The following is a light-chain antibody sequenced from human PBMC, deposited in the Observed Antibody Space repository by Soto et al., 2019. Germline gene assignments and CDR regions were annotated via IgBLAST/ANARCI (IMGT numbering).Light chain of an antibody. CDR3: SSYTSSSTYV. CDR2: EVT. J-gene: IGLJ1*01. CDR1: ISDVGRFDV. Sequence: ALAQPASVSGSLGQSITISCTGTISDVGRFDVVSWYQHHPGRAPKVMIYEVTNRPSGVSNRFSGSKSGNTASLTISGLLAEDEADYYCSSYTSSSTYVFGTGTKVTVL. V-gene: IGLV2-14*02.